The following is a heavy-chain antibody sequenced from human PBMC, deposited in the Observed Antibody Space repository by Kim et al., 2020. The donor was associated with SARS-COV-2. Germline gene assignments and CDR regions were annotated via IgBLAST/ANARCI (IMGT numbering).Heavy chain of an antibody. J-gene: IGHJ4*02. D-gene: IGHD3-22*01. CDR3: ARTYDSGSGKEGFDY. V-gene: IGHV7-4-1*02. Sequence: RGFTGRFVFTLDTSVSTAYLQISSLKAEDTAVYYCARTYDSGSGKEGFDYWGQGTLVTVSS.